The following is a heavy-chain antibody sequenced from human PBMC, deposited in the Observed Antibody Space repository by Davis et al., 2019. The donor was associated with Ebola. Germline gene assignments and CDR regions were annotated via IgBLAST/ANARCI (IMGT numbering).Heavy chain of an antibody. CDR1: GGSISSSSYY. J-gene: IGHJ5*02. V-gene: IGHV4-39*01. D-gene: IGHD4-17*01. Sequence: MPSETLSLTCTVSGGSISSSSYYWGWIRQPPGKGLEWIGIIYYSGSTYYNPSLKSRVTISVDTSKNQFSLKLSSVTAADTAVYYCARGATVTGPWGQGTLVTVSS. CDR3: ARGATVTGP. CDR2: IYYSGST.